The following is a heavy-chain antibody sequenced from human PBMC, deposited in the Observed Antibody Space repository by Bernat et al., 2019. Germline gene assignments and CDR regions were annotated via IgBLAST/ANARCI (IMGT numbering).Heavy chain of an antibody. Sequence: QVQLQKSGPGLVKPSETLSLTCAVSGYSISSGYYWGWIRQPPGKGLEWIGSIYHSGSTYYNPSLKSRVTISVDTSKNQFSLKLSSVTAADTAVYYCAREGEQWLAKDFDYWGQGTLVTVSS. CDR1: GYSISSGYY. CDR3: AREGEQWLAKDFDY. CDR2: IYHSGST. J-gene: IGHJ4*02. D-gene: IGHD6-19*01. V-gene: IGHV4-38-2*02.